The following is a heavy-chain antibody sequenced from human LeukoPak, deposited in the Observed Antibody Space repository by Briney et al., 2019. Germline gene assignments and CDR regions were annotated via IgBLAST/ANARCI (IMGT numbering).Heavy chain of an antibody. CDR1: GFTFSSYG. Sequence: PGGSLRLSCAASGFTFSSYGMHWVRQAPGKGLEWVAVISYDGSNKYYADSVKGRFTISRDSSKNTLYLQMNSLRAEDTAVYYCAKDLILLGGSDPRGYYGMDVWGQGTTVTVSS. J-gene: IGHJ6*02. V-gene: IGHV3-30*18. CDR3: AKDLILLGGSDPRGYYGMDV. CDR2: ISYDGSNK. D-gene: IGHD3-16*01.